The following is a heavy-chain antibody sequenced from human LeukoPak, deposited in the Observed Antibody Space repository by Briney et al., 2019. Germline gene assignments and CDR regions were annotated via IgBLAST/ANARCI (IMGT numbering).Heavy chain of an antibody. V-gene: IGHV4-34*01. CDR2: INHSGST. Sequence: TSSETLSLTCAVYGGSFSGYYWSWIRQPPGKGLEWIGEINHSGSTNYNPSLKSRVTISVDTSKNQFSLKLSSVTAADTAVYYCARWRGYSSSWYAYFDYWGQGTLVTVSS. J-gene: IGHJ4*02. CDR1: GGSFSGYY. CDR3: ARWRGYSSSWYAYFDY. D-gene: IGHD6-13*01.